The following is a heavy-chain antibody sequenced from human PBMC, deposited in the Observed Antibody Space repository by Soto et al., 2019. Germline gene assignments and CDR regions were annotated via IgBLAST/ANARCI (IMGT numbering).Heavy chain of an antibody. CDR1: GFMFSTYL. D-gene: IGHD3-16*01. CDR3: VGALTYEVPYYYYGMDV. Sequence: GGSLRLSCTASGFMFSTYLMSWVRQAPGKGLEWVANIRQGGNEKFYVDSVKGRLTISRDNAKKSLYLQMSSLRAEDTAVYYCVGALTYEVPYYYYGMDVWGQGTTVTVSS. J-gene: IGHJ6*02. V-gene: IGHV3-7*01. CDR2: IRQGGNEK.